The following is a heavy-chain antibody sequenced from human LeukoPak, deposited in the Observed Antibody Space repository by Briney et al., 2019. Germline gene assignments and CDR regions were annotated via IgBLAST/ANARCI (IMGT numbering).Heavy chain of an antibody. V-gene: IGHV4-31*03. CDR2: IYHSGST. Sequence: SETLSLTCTVSGGSISSGGYYWSWIRQHPGKGLEWIGYIYHSGSTYYNPSLKSRVTISVDTSKNQFSLKLSSVTAADTAVYYCARYGGNSFAAFDIWGQGTMVTVSS. D-gene: IGHD4-23*01. J-gene: IGHJ3*02. CDR1: GGSISSGGYY. CDR3: ARYGGNSFAAFDI.